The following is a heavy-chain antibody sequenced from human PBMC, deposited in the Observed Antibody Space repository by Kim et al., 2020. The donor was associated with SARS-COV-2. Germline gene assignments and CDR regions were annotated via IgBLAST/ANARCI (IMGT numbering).Heavy chain of an antibody. Sequence: GGSLRLSCAASGFTFSGYSMHWVRQAPGKRLEWVAATLYGGSRTYYTDSVKDRFTISRDNSRNALFLQMDDLRVDDTAVYYCAKDLRFILGYHYG. CDR1: GFTFSGYS. CDR3: AKDLRFILGYHYG. J-gene: IGHJ6*01. D-gene: IGHD4-17*01. CDR2: TLYGGSRT. V-gene: IGHV3-33*03.